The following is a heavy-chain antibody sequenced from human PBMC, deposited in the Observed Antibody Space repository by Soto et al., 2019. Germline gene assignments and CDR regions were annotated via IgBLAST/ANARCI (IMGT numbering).Heavy chain of an antibody. D-gene: IGHD6-25*01. Sequence: QLVQSGGGFVRSGGSLRLSCAASGLTFGSYWMSWIRQAPGKGLEWVANIKQEGNEIYYLDSVKGRFTISRDNAKKSLFLQMNSLRAEDTAIYYCAREAASGGWYDSWGRGTLVTVSS. CDR1: GLTFGSYW. CDR3: AREAASGGWYDS. CDR2: IKQEGNEI. J-gene: IGHJ5*01. V-gene: IGHV3-7*01.